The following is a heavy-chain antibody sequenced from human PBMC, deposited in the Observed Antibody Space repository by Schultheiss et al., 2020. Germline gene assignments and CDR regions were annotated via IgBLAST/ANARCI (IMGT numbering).Heavy chain of an antibody. CDR1: GGSISSSSYY. Sequence: SETLSLTCTVSGGSISSSSYYWGWIRQPPGKGLEWIGSIYYSGSTNYNPSLKSRVTISVDKSKNQFSLKLSSVTAADTAVYYCARQSGSWELRFDYWGQGTLVTVSS. CDR2: IYYSGST. CDR3: ARQSGSWELRFDY. V-gene: IGHV4-39*01. D-gene: IGHD1-26*01. J-gene: IGHJ4*02.